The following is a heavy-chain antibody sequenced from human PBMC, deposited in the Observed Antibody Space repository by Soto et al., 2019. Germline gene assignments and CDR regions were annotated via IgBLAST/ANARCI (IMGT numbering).Heavy chain of an antibody. CDR3: ARDRSDSTGYYSHYYYYGMDV. J-gene: IGHJ6*02. Sequence: SETLSLTCTVSGGSISSYYWSWIRQPPGKGLEWIGYIYYSGSTTYNPSLKSRVTISVDTSKNQFSLKLNSVTAADTAVYYCARDRSDSTGYYSHYYYYGMDVWGQGTTVTVSS. V-gene: IGHV4-59*01. CDR2: IYYSGST. CDR1: GGSISSYY. D-gene: IGHD3-22*01.